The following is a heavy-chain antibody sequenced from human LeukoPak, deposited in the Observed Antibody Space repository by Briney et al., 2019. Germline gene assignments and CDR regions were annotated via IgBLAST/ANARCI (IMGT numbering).Heavy chain of an antibody. CDR3: ARISDSTRVTAAFDV. CDR1: GDTFRTYD. V-gene: IGHV1-69*04. D-gene: IGHD2-2*01. CDR2: IIPIGDIA. J-gene: IGHJ3*01. Sequence: VKVSCKTSGDTFRTYDIHWVRRAPGQGLEWMGRIIPIGDIADYAQKFQGRVTITADKSTTTAYMEVRSLKSEDTAFYYCARISDSTRVTAAFDVWGQGTMVTVS.